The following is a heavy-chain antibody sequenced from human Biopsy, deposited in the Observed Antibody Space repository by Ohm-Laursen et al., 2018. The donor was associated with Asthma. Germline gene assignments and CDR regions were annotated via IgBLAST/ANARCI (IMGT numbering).Heavy chain of an antibody. D-gene: IGHD5-12*01. Sequence: ASVKVSCKVSDYMFPRYYISWVRQAPRQGLEWMGGLIPVLGTADYAPMFEGRVTITADESTSTAYLELTSLRFEDTAVYYCARGYSGTDRIVYYYSGMEVWGQGTTVTVSS. V-gene: IGHV1-69*13. CDR2: LIPVLGTA. J-gene: IGHJ6*02. CDR3: ARGYSGTDRIVYYYSGMEV. CDR1: DYMFPRYY.